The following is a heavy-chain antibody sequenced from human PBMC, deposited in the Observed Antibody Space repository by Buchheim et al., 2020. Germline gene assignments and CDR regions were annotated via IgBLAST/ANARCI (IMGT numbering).Heavy chain of an antibody. J-gene: IGHJ4*02. CDR1: GFTFSSYE. Sequence: EVQLVESGGGLVQPGGSLRLSCAASGFTFSSYEMNWVRQAPGKGLEWVSYISSSGSTIYYADSVKGRFTISRDNAKNSLYLQINSLRAEDTAVYYCAREGPVGATVLQALDYWGQGTL. CDR2: ISSSGSTI. V-gene: IGHV3-48*03. CDR3: AREGPVGATVLQALDY. D-gene: IGHD1-26*01.